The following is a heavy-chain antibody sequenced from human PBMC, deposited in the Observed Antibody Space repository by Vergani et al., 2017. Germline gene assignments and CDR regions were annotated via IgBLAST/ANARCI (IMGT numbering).Heavy chain of an antibody. D-gene: IGHD5-24*01. CDR1: GGSISSYY. V-gene: IGHV4-59*01. CDR3: ARVSSVGVRWREDVGRHVDY. CDR2: IYYSGST. J-gene: IGHJ4*02. Sequence: QVQLQESGPGLVKPSETLSLTCTVSGGSISSYYWRWIRQPPGKGLEWIGYIYYSGSTNYNPSLKSRVTISVDTSKNKFSLRLSSVTAADTAVYYCARVSSVGVRWREDVGRHVDYWGQGTLVTVSS.